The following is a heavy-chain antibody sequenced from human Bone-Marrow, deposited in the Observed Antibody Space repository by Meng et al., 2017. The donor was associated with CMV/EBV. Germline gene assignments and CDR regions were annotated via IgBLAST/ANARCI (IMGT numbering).Heavy chain of an antibody. J-gene: IGHJ4*02. V-gene: IGHV3-30*04. CDR2: ISYDGSNK. D-gene: IGHD2-8*01. Sequence: GESLKISCAASGFTFSSYAMHWVRQAPGKGLEWVAVISYDGSNKYYADSVKGRFTTSRDNSKNTLYLQMNSLRAEDTAVYYCARDHPYCTNGVCYTGGFDYWGQGTLVTVSS. CDR3: ARDHPYCTNGVCYTGGFDY. CDR1: GFTFSSYA.